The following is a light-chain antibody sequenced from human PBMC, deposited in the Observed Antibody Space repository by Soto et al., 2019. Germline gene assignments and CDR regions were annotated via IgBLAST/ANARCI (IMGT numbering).Light chain of an antibody. CDR1: RDIGNF. CDR3: QKYNKAPWI. J-gene: IGKJ1*01. CDR2: AAS. V-gene: IGKV1-27*01. Sequence: DIQVTHFPPSLSPSLGTRATIPARASRDIGNFLAGYQQVPGKAPKLLIYAASTLQSGVPSRFRGSGSGTSFILTITSLQPEDVATYYCQKYNKAPWIFGQGTKVEV.